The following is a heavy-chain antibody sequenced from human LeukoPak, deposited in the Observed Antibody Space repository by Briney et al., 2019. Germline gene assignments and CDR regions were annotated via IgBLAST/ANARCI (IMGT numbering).Heavy chain of an antibody. CDR3: ARDRAEYQLLAYNWFDP. D-gene: IGHD2-2*01. J-gene: IGHJ5*02. CDR1: GGTFSSYA. CDR2: IIPILGIA. V-gene: IGHV1-69*04. Sequence: SVKVSCKASGGTFSSYAISWVRQAPGQGLEWMGRIIPILGIANYAQKFQGRVTITADKPTSTAYMELSSLRSEDTAVYYCARDRAEYQLLAYNWFDPWGQGTLVTVSS.